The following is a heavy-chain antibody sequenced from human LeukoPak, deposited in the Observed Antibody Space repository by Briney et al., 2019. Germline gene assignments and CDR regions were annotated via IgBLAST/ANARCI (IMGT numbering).Heavy chain of an antibody. J-gene: IGHJ4*02. CDR3: ARGGYSSSLYDY. CDR1: GYTFTAYY. CDR2: INPINPNSDDI. V-gene: IGHV1-2*02. Sequence: ASVKVSCKTSGYTFTAYYMHWVRQAPGQGLEWRGGINPINPNSDDIHYAQKFRGRVTMTRDTSISTAYVELSSLRADDTAVYYCARGGYSSSLYDYWGQGTLVTVSS. D-gene: IGHD6-13*01.